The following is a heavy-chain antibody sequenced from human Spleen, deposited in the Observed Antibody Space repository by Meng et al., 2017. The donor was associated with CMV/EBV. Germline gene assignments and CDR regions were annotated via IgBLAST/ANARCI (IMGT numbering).Heavy chain of an antibody. J-gene: IGHJ6*02. CDR3: ARDHSSPYYYYGMDV. V-gene: IGHV3-48*03. Sequence: GGSLRLSCAASGFTFSRFEMNWVRQAPGKGLEWVSYISSSGATRYYADSVKGRFTISRDNAKNSLYLQMNSLRAEDTAVYYCARDHSSPYYYYGMDVWGQGTTVTVSS. CDR1: GFTFSRFE. D-gene: IGHD6-13*01. CDR2: ISSSGATR.